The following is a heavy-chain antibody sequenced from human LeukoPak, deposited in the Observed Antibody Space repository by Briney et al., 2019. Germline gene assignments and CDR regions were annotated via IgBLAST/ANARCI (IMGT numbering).Heavy chain of an antibody. CDR1: GFTFSSYA. CDR3: AKIRRHSLWFGESDAFDI. CDR2: ISSNGGST. Sequence: PGGSLRLSCAASGFTFSSYAMHWVRQAPGKGLEYVSAISSNGGSTYYANSVKGRFTISRDNSKNTLYLQMNSLRAEDTAVYYCAKIRRHSLWFGESDAFDIWGQGTMVTVSS. D-gene: IGHD3-10*01. J-gene: IGHJ3*02. V-gene: IGHV3-64*01.